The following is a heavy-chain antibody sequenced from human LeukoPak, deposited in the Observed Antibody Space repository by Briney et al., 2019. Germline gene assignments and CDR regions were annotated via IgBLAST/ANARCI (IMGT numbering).Heavy chain of an antibody. V-gene: IGHV3-30*01. D-gene: IGHD6-6*01. CDR2: ISYDGSNK. J-gene: IGHJ6*03. CDR1: GFTFSSYA. Sequence: GGSLRLSCAASGFTFSSYAMHWVRQAPGKGLEWVAVISYDGSNKYYADSVKGRFTISRDNSKNTLYLQMDSLRAEDTAVYYCARDSGPYSSSSSRRRYYYYYYYMDVWGKGTTVTVSS. CDR3: ARDSGPYSSSSSRRRYYYYYYYMDV.